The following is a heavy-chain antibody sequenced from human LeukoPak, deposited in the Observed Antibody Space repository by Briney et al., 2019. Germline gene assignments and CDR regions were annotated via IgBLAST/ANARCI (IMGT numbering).Heavy chain of an antibody. CDR1: GFTFSSYA. D-gene: IGHD3-22*01. Sequence: GGSLRLSCAASGFTFSSYAMSWVRQAPGKGLEWVSTISGSGGSTYYADSVRGRFTISRDNAKNSLFLQLNSLRSDDTAVYYCVRLWDSSGFFGYWGQGTLVTVSS. J-gene: IGHJ4*02. V-gene: IGHV3-23*01. CDR3: VRLWDSSGFFGY. CDR2: ISGSGGST.